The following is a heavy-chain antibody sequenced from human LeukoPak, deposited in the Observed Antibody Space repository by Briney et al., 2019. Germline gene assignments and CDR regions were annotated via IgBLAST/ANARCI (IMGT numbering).Heavy chain of an antibody. CDR2: IYYTGST. CDR1: VGSISSYI. CDR3: ARTEQLVRSFDD. D-gene: IGHD6-13*01. Sequence: PSETLSLTSILSVGSISSYIWSWIRQPPGKGREWVGYIYYTGSTNYNPSLKSRVTISVDTYKKQFSLKLISVTAADTAVYYCARTEQLVRSFDDWGQGTLVTVSS. V-gene: IGHV4-59*01. J-gene: IGHJ4*02.